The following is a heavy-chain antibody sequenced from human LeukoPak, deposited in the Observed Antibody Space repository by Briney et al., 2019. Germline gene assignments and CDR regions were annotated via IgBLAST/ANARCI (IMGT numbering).Heavy chain of an antibody. CDR3: VRLSIGNLDAFDI. Sequence: GGSLRLSCAASGFTVSSNYMSWVRQAPGKGLEWVSVIYSGGSTYYADSVKGRFTISRDNSKNTLYLQMNSLRAEDTAVYYCVRLSIGNLDAFDIWGQGTMVTVS. V-gene: IGHV3-53*01. D-gene: IGHD1-14*01. J-gene: IGHJ3*02. CDR1: GFTVSSNY. CDR2: IYSGGST.